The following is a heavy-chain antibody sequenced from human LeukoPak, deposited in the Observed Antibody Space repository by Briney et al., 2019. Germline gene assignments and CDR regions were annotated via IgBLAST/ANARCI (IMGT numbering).Heavy chain of an antibody. V-gene: IGHV4-39*07. D-gene: IGHD4-23*01. J-gene: IGHJ4*02. Sequence: SETLSLTCTVSGGSISSSRYYWGWIRQPPGKGLEWIGSIYYSGSTYSNPTLKSRVTISVDTSKNQFSLKLSSVTAADTAVYYCVRERGLRFYGGNEIFDYWGQGTLVTVSS. CDR3: VRERGLRFYGGNEIFDY. CDR2: IYYSGST. CDR1: GGSISSSRYY.